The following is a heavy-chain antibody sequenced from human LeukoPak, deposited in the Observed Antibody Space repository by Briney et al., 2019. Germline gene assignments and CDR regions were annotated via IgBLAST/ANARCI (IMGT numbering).Heavy chain of an antibody. CDR2: IIPIFGTA. J-gene: IGHJ6*02. Sequence: ASVKVSCKASGGTFSSYAISWVRQAPGQGLEWMGGIIPIFGTANYAQKFQGRVTITADESTSTAYMELSSLRSEDTAVYYCAREGFPPKISDFWSGLGPYYYYGTDVWGQGTTVTVSS. D-gene: IGHD3-3*01. CDR3: AREGFPPKISDFWSGLGPYYYYGTDV. CDR1: GGTFSSYA. V-gene: IGHV1-69*01.